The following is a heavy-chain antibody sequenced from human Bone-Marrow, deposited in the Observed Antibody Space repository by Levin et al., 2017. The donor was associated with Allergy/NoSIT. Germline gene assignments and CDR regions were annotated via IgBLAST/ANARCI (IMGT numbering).Heavy chain of an antibody. J-gene: IGHJ6*02. Sequence: GESLKISCEASGYLFTTYWISWVRQMPGEGLQWMGRIDPSDSYTIFNPSFEGRVTVSADRSSNTAYLQWTSLEASDTATYFCARETTVVTGARSDFAMDVWGQGTTVTVSS. V-gene: IGHV5-10-1*01. CDR2: IDPSDSYT. CDR3: ARETTVVTGARSDFAMDV. CDR1: GYLFTTYW. D-gene: IGHD4-23*01.